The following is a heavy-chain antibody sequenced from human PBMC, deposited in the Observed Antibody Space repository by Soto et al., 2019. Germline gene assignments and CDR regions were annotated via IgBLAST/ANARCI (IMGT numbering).Heavy chain of an antibody. CDR3: ATGHYYDSSGYYYDPDASVI. J-gene: IGHJ3*02. CDR1: GCTFSSYA. CDR2: IIPIFGTA. D-gene: IGHD3-22*01. Sequence: SSVKVSCKASGCTFSSYASRWVRQAPGQGLEWMGGIIPIFGTANYAQKFQVRVTITADKATSTAYMELSSLRSEDTPVYYCATGHYYDSSGYYYDPDASVIWGQGTMVTLSS. V-gene: IGHV1-69*06.